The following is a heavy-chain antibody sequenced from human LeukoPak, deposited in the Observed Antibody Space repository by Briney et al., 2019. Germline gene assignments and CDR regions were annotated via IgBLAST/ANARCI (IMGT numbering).Heavy chain of an antibody. CDR1: GGSISSYY. CDR3: ARNGGSGTYYDGSFDY. CDR2: IYTSGST. Sequence: SETLSLTCTVSGGSISSYYWSWIRQSAGKGLEWIGRIYTSGSTNYNPSLKSRVTMSVDTSKNQFSLKLSSVTAADTAVYFCARNGGSGTYYDGSFDYWGQGTLVTVSS. D-gene: IGHD1-26*01. V-gene: IGHV4-4*07. J-gene: IGHJ4*02.